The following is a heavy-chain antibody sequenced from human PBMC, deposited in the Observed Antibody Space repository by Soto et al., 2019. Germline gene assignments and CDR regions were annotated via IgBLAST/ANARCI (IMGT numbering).Heavy chain of an antibody. CDR1: GGTFSSYA. V-gene: IGHV1-69*01. J-gene: IGHJ2*01. CDR2: IIPIFGTA. Sequence: QVQLVQSGAEVKKPGSSVKVSCKASGGTFSSYAISWVRQAPGQGLEWMGGIIPIFGTANYAQKFQGRVTITADESTSPAYMELSSLRSEDTAVYYCARPRYYYDSSGYWDWYFDLWGRGTLVTVSS. CDR3: ARPRYYYDSSGYWDWYFDL. D-gene: IGHD3-22*01.